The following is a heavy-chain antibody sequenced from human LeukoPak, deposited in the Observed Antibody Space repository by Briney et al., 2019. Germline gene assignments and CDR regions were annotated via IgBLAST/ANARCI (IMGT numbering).Heavy chain of an antibody. Sequence: KPSETLSLTCAVYGGSFSGYYWSWIRQPPGKGLEWIGEINHSGSTNYNPSLKNRVTISVNTSKHQVSPKRSSVTAADTAVYYCARPVSGSSGWYYNYWGQGTLVTVSS. CDR2: INHSGST. CDR3: ARPVSGSSGWYYNY. D-gene: IGHD6-19*01. J-gene: IGHJ4*02. CDR1: GGSFSGYY. V-gene: IGHV4-34*01.